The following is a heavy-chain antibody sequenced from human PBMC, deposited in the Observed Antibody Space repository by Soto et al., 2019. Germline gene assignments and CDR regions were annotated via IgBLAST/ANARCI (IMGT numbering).Heavy chain of an antibody. CDR3: ARAYCSSTSCYVLKYNWFDP. V-gene: IGHV1-18*01. D-gene: IGHD2-2*01. CDR2: ISAYNGNT. CDR1: GYTFTSYG. J-gene: IGHJ5*02. Sequence: QVQLVQSGAEVKKPGASVKVSCKASGYTFTSYGISWVRQAPGQGLEWMGWISAYNGNTNYAQKLQGRVTMTTDTSTSTAYMELRSLRSDDTTVYYCARAYCSSTSCYVLKYNWFDPWGQGTLVTVSS.